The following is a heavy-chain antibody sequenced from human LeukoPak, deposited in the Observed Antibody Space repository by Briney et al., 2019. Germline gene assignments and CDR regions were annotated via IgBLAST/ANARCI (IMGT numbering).Heavy chain of an antibody. Sequence: GGSLRLSCAASGFTFSSYTMNWVRQAPGKGLEWVSSISSSSSYIYYADSVKGRFTISRDNAKNPLYLQMNSLRAEDTAVYYCARDTYDILTGYYKWAFDIWGQGTMVTVSS. CDR3: ARDTYDILTGYYKWAFDI. V-gene: IGHV3-21*06. D-gene: IGHD3-9*01. CDR1: GFTFSSYT. CDR2: ISSSSSYI. J-gene: IGHJ3*02.